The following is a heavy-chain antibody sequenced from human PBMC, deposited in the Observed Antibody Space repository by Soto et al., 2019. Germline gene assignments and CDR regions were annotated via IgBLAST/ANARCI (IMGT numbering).Heavy chain of an antibody. V-gene: IGHV4-30-2*01. CDR1: GGSITSGGYS. D-gene: IGHD2-21*01. CDR3: ASSKYDVVAGSVWFDP. J-gene: IGHJ5*02. CDR2: RYRIGNR. Sequence: SETLSLTCAVSGGSITSGGYSWGWIRQPPGQGLEGIGYRYRIGNRYYDPSLKCRGTISLQXARTTLSLRLDPVPAAEPAVYFCASSKYDVVAGSVWFDPWGQGTLVTVSS.